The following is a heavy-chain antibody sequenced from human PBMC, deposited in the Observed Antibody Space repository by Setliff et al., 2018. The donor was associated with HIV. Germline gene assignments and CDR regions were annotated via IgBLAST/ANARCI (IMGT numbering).Heavy chain of an antibody. V-gene: IGHV3-66*02. CDR3: AREPCSGGSCYSGYFDY. CDR1: GFTVSSNY. CDR2: IYSGGDT. J-gene: IGHJ4*02. Sequence: GESLKISCAAPGFTVSSNYMSWVRQAPGKGLEWVSLIYSGGDTYYADSVKGRFTISRDNSKNMLYLQMNNLRADDTAVYYCAREPCSGGSCYSGYFDYWGQGTLVTVSS. D-gene: IGHD2-15*01.